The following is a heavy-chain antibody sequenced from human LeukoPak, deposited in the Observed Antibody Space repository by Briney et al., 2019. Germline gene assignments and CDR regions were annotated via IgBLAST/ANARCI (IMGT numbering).Heavy chain of an antibody. J-gene: IGHJ4*02. V-gene: IGHV3-9*03. Sequence: GRSLRLSCAASGFTFDDYDMHWVRQAPGKGLEWVSGISWNSGSIGYADSVKGRFTISRDNAKNSLYLQMNSLRAEDMALYYCAKDMASSYSYGFDYWGQGTLVTVSS. CDR1: GFTFDDYD. CDR3: AKDMASSYSYGFDY. D-gene: IGHD5-18*01. CDR2: ISWNSGSI.